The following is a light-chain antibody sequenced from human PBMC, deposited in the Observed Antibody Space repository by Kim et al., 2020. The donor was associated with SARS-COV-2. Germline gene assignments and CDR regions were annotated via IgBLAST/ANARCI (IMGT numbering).Light chain of an antibody. V-gene: IGLV3-19*01. J-gene: IGLJ2*01. CDR3: NSRDINDNVI. CDR1: SLRSSY. CDR2: GKN. Sequence: ALGQKGRISCRGFSLRSSYASWYQQKPRHAPMLLIYGKNSRPSGTPVPFSASCSGNTASLTITATQAGDEADYYCNSRDINDNVIFGGGTQLTVL.